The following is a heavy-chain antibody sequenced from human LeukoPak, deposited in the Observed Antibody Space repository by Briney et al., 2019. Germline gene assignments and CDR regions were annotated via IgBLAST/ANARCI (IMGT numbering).Heavy chain of an antibody. J-gene: IGHJ4*02. Sequence: PGGSLRLSCTASGFTFSSYWMSWVRQAPGKGLEWVANIKQDGGEKYYVDSVKGRFTISRDNAKNSLYLQMNSLRAEDTAVYYCARLGVRQVLDYWGQGTLVTVSS. CDR3: ARLGVRQVLDY. D-gene: IGHD2-8*01. CDR1: GFTFSSYW. V-gene: IGHV3-7*01. CDR2: IKQDGGEK.